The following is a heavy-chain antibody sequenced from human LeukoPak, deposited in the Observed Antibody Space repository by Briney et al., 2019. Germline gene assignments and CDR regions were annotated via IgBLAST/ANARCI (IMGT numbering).Heavy chain of an antibody. CDR1: GDTFTSYG. J-gene: IGHJ4*02. D-gene: IGHD6-13*01. CDR3: ARRHGAAAGTVDY. CDR2: ISAYKGNT. V-gene: IGHV1-18*01. Sequence: GASVKVSCKASGDTFTSYGISWVRHAPGQGLEWMGWISAYKGNTNYAQKIQRRDTMTTDTSTSTAYMELRSLRSDDTAVYYCARRHGAAAGTVDYWGQGTLVTVSS.